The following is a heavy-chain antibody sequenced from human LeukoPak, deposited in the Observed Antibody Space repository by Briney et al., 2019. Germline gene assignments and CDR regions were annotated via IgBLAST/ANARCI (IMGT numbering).Heavy chain of an antibody. CDR3: AREYYDSSGYYPYYFDY. J-gene: IGHJ4*02. Sequence: SETLSLTCTVSGGSISSGGYYWSWIRQHPGKGLEWIGYIYYSGSTYYNPSLKSRVTISVDTSKNQFSLKLSSVTAADTAVYYCAREYYDSSGYYPYYFDYWGQGTLVTVSS. D-gene: IGHD3-22*01. V-gene: IGHV4-31*03. CDR1: GGSISSGGYY. CDR2: IYYSGST.